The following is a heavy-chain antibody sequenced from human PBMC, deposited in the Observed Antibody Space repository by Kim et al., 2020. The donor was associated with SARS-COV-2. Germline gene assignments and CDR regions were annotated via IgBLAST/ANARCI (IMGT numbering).Heavy chain of an antibody. Sequence: GNGNTKYSQKCQGRVTSTRETSASTAYMEMSSLRSEDTAVYYCARDRKDYWGQGTLVTVSS. J-gene: IGHJ4*02. V-gene: IGHV1-3*01. CDR2: GNGNT. CDR3: ARDRKDY.